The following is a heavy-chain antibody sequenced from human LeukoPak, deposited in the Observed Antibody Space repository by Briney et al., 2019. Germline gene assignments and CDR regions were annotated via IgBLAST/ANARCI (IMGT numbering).Heavy chain of an antibody. CDR1: GGTFSSYA. D-gene: IGHD3-3*01. V-gene: IGHV1-69*05. J-gene: IGHJ4*02. CDR3: ARAITIFGVVTGDY. CDR2: IIPIFGTA. Sequence: ASVKVSCKASGGTFSSYAISWVRQAPGQGLEWMGRIIPIFGTANYAQKFQGRVTITTDESTSTAYMEQSSLRSEDTAVYYCARAITIFGVVTGDYWGQGTLVTVSS.